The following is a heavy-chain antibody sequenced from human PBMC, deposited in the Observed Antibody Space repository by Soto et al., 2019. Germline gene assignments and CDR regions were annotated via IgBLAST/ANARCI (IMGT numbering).Heavy chain of an antibody. J-gene: IGHJ4*02. CDR3: ARQMGGTIVVVPAAVDY. D-gene: IGHD2-2*01. CDR1: GGSISSSSYY. Sequence: QLQLQESGPGLVKPSETLSLTCTVSGGSISSSSYYWGWIRQPPGKGLEWIGSIYYSGSTYYNPSLQSRVTISVDTSKNQFSLKLSSVTAADTAVYYCARQMGGTIVVVPAAVDYWGQGTLVTVSS. V-gene: IGHV4-39*01. CDR2: IYYSGST.